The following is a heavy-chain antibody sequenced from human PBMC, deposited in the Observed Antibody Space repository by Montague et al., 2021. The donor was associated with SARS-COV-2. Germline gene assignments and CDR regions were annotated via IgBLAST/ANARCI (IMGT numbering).Heavy chain of an antibody. J-gene: IGHJ4*02. D-gene: IGHD3-22*01. Sequence: LRLSCAASGFTFSSYGMHWVRQAPGKGLEWVGYISDSGSTKYNPSLQSRVTISVDTARNQFSLKLLSVTAADTAFYYCARVDSSGPGEYWGQGILVSVSS. CDR3: ARVDSSGPGEY. CDR1: GFTFSSYG. V-gene: IGHV4-59*08. CDR2: ISDSGST.